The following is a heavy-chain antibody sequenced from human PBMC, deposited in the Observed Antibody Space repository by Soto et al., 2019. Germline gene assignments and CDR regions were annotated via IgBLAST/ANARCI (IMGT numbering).Heavy chain of an antibody. D-gene: IGHD3-9*01. Sequence: SGTLSLTCTGSGRSISGSSSYWGCIGQRPGKVRGWGGRIYYRGSTDANPSLKSRVTISVDTSKNQFPLKLSSVTAADTAVYYCARQLRGAGYGYYYYYGMDVWGQGTTVS. V-gene: IGHV4-39*01. CDR1: GRSISGSSSY. CDR2: IYYRGST. CDR3: ARQLRGAGYGYYYYYGMDV. J-gene: IGHJ6*02.